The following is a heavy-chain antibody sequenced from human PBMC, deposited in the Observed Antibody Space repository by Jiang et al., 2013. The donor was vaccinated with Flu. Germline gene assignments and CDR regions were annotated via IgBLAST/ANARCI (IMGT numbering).Heavy chain of an antibody. D-gene: IGHD1-26*01. J-gene: IGHJ5*02. CDR1: GFSFNTYT. V-gene: IGHV3-23*01. CDR2: INQSGTKT. CDR3: VKAMSGGSSYDS. Sequence: VQLLESGGGLVQPGGSLRLSCAASGFSFNTYTMGWVRQASGKGLEWVSDINQSGTKTYYADFVKGRFTISRDNSKNTLDLQLDSLRAEDTALYYCVKAMSGGSSYDSWGQGTLVTVSS.